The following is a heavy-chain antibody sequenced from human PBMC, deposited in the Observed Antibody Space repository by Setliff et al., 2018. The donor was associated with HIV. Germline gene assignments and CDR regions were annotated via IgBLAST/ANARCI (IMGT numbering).Heavy chain of an antibody. Sequence: RASVKVSCKTSGYTFTAFYIHWVRQAPGQGLEWMGRIHPNSGGTASPQKFQGRVAMTRDTSISTVYMELRSLRPDDTAVYYCVRNPHPTVVVPRDSHYYSMNIWGKGTTVTVS. V-gene: IGHV1-2*06. CDR1: GYTFTAFY. CDR3: VRNPHPTVVVPRDSHYYSMNI. J-gene: IGHJ6*03. CDR2: IHPNSGGT. D-gene: IGHD2-21*01.